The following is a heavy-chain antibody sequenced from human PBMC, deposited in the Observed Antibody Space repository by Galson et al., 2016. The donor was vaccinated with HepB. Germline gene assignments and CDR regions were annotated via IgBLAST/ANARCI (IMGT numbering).Heavy chain of an antibody. V-gene: IGHV3-48*02. CDR3: ANDWYGYMAY. CDR2: ITSSSSVT. Sequence: SLRLSCADSGFTFSIYSMNWVRQAPGKGLEWISHITSSSSVTYYADSVKGRFTISRDNAKKSLYLQMNSLRDEDTAVYYCANDWYGYMAYWVQGTLVTVSS. D-gene: IGHD3-9*01. CDR1: GFTFSIYS. J-gene: IGHJ4*02.